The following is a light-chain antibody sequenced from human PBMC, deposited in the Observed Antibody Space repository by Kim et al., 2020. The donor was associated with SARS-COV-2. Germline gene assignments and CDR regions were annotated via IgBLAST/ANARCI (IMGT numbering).Light chain of an antibody. J-gene: IGKJ4*01. V-gene: IGKV1-5*03. CDR3: QQYHSYPLT. CDR2: KTS. Sequence: DIQMTQSPSTLSASVGDRVTITCRASQRISGWLAWYQQKPGKAPNLLIYKTSNLEGGVPSRFSGSGSGTEFTLTISSLQPDDFATYYCQQYHSYPLTFGGGTKVDIK. CDR1: QRISGW.